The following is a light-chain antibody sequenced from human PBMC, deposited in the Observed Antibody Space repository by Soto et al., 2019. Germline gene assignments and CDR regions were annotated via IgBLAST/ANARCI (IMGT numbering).Light chain of an antibody. CDR2: DNN. J-gene: IGLJ3*02. V-gene: IGLV1-51*01. CDR1: SSNIGNNY. CDR3: GTWDSSLSAGV. Sequence: QSVLTQPPSVSAAPGQKVTISGSGSSSNIGNNYVSWYQQLPGTAPKLLIYDNNNRPSGIPDRFSGSKSGTSATLGITGLQTEDEADYYCGTWDSSLSAGVFGGGTKLTVL.